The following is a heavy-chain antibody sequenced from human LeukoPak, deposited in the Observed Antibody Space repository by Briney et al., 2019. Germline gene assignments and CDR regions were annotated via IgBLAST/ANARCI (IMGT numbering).Heavy chain of an antibody. CDR1: GASISGGGYY. CDR3: ARDQGGYDSSAFDF. V-gene: IGHV4-31*03. Sequence: PSETLPLTCTVSGASISGGGYYWSWIRQHPGKGLEWIGFIDDSGKTYCIPSLRSRVSMSVDTSKKQFSLRLNSVTAADTAVYYCARDQGGYDSSAFDFWGQGILVIISS. D-gene: IGHD3-22*01. CDR2: IDDSGKT. J-gene: IGHJ4*02.